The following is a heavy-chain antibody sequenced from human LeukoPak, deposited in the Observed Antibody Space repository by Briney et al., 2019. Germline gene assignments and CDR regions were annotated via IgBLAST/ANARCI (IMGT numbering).Heavy chain of an antibody. Sequence: GGSLRLSCTASGFTFGDYAMSWVRQAPGKGLEWVGFIRSKAYGGTTEYAASVKGRFTISRDDSKSIAYLQMNSLKTEDTAVYYCTRDFGPSPRYSGSPGWFDPWGQGTLVTVSS. V-gene: IGHV3-49*04. CDR3: TRDFGPSPRYSGSPGWFDP. CDR2: IRSKAYGGTT. CDR1: GFTFGDYA. D-gene: IGHD1-26*01. J-gene: IGHJ5*02.